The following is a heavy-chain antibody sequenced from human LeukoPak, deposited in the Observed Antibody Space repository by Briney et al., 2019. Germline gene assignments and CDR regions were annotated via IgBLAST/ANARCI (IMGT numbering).Heavy chain of an antibody. J-gene: IGHJ4*02. D-gene: IGHD4-17*01. CDR2: ISGSGGST. CDR3: AKGIAREGDYGDYVFDY. Sequence: GGSLRLSCAASGFTFSSYAMSWVRQAPGKGLEWVSAISGSGGSTYYADSVKGRFTISRDNSKNTLYLQMNSLRAEDTAVYYCAKGIAREGDYGDYVFDYWGQGTLVTVSS. V-gene: IGHV3-23*01. CDR1: GFTFSSYA.